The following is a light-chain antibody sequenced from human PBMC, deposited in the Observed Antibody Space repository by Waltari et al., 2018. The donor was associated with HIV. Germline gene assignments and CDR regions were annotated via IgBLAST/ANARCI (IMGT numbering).Light chain of an antibody. CDR1: SSDIGSYS. CDR3: ATWDNSLSIGV. CDR2: DTD. Sequence: QSVLTQPPSVSAAPGQKVTISCSGSSSDIGSYSVSWYQQFPGTAPRRLIFDTDKGPSGIPDRFSTSKSGTSATLDITGLQTGDEADYYCATWDNSLSIGVFGGGTKLTVL. V-gene: IGLV1-51*01. J-gene: IGLJ3*02.